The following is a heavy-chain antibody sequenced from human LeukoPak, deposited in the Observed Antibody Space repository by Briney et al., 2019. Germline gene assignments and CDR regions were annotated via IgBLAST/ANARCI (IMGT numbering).Heavy chain of an antibody. J-gene: IGHJ6*04. V-gene: IGHV3-48*04. CDR3: AELGITMIGGV. CDR2: ISSSGSTI. CDR1: GFSFSNYG. Sequence: PGGSLRLPCAASGFSFSNYGMHWVRQAPGKGLEWVSYISSSGSTIYYADSVKGRFTISRDNAKNSLYLQMNSLRAEDTAVYYCAELGITMIGGVWGKGTTVTISS. D-gene: IGHD3-10*02.